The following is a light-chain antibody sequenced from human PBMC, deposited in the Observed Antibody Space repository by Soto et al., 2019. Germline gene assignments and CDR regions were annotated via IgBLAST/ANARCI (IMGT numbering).Light chain of an antibody. J-gene: IGKJ1*01. V-gene: IGKV3-15*01. CDR2: GAS. CDR3: QQYNNWPGT. CDR1: QSVSSN. Sequence: EIVMTQSPATLSVSPGERATLSCRASQSVSSNLAWYQQKPGQAPGLLIYGASTRATGIPARFSGSGSGTEFTLTISSLQSEDFAVYYCQQYNNWPGTFGQGTKVEIK.